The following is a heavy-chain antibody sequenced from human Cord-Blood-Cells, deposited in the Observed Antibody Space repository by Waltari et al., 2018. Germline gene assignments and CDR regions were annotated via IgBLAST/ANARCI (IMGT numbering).Heavy chain of an antibody. J-gene: IGHJ4*02. CDR2: ISSSSSYI. CDR3: ARDADFWSGYYDY. Sequence: EVQLVESGGGLVKPGGSLRLSCAASGFTFSSYSMNWVRQAPGEVLEGVSSISSSSSYIYYADSGKGRFTISRDNAKNSLYLQMNSLRVEDTAVYYCARDADFWSGYYDYWGQGTLVTVSS. V-gene: IGHV3-21*01. CDR1: GFTFSSYS. D-gene: IGHD3-3*01.